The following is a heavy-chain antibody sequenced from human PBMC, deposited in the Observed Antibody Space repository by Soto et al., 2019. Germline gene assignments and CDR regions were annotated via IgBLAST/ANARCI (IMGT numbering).Heavy chain of an antibody. Sequence: QVQLQESGPGLVKPSQTLSLTCTVSGGSISSGDYYWSWIRQPPGKGLEWIGYIYYSGSTYYNPSLKSRVTISVDTSQTQFSLKLSSVTAADTAVYYCARVGGFGATTIDYWGQGTLVTVSS. D-gene: IGHD3-10*01. CDR3: ARVGGFGATTIDY. J-gene: IGHJ4*02. CDR1: GGSISSGDYY. CDR2: IYYSGST. V-gene: IGHV4-30-4*01.